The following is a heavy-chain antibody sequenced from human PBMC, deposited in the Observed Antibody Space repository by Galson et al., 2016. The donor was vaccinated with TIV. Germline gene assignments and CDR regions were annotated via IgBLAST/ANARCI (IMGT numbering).Heavy chain of an antibody. CDR3: AAKPHSRHPDYVEHTGYPFDT. J-gene: IGHJ4*02. Sequence: QSGAEVKKPGESLKISCKGSGYSFTTYWIGWVRQMPGKGLEWMGIIYPGDSDTRYTPSFQGQVTIAADKSISTAYLHWSSLKASDTAMYSCAAKPHSRHPDYVEHTGYPFDTWGQGTLVTVSS. V-gene: IGHV5-51*01. D-gene: IGHD5-12*01. CDR2: IYPGDSDT. CDR1: GYSFTTYW.